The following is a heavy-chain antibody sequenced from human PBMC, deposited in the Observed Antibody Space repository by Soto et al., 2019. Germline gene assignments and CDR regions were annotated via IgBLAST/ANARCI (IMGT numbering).Heavy chain of an antibody. CDR1: GFTLSNYA. V-gene: IGHV3-30-3*01. Sequence: PGGSLRLSCAASGFTLSNYAMHWVRQAPGKGLVWVAVISYDGSNTYYADSVKGRFTISRDNSKNTLYLQMTSLRVEDTAVYYCARPPYYYDSSGYYTPHFDYWGQGTLVTVSS. D-gene: IGHD3-22*01. J-gene: IGHJ4*02. CDR2: ISYDGSNT. CDR3: ARPPYYYDSSGYYTPHFDY.